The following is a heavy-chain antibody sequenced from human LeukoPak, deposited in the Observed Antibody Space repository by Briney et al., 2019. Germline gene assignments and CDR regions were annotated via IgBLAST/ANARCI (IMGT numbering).Heavy chain of an antibody. CDR3: ETELRSGYFDY. J-gene: IGHJ4*02. CDR1: GYTLSGLS. V-gene: IGHV1-24*01. Sequence: ASVKVSCKVSGYTLSGLSMHWVRQAPGKGLEWMGGFDPEDDERVYAQKFQGRVTMTEDTSTDTAYMELSSLRSEDTAIYYCETELRSGYFDYWGQGTLVTVSS. D-gene: IGHD3-22*01. CDR2: FDPEDDER.